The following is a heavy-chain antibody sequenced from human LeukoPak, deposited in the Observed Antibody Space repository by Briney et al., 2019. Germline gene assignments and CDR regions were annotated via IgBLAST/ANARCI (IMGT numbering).Heavy chain of an antibody. CDR3: ARNIVIVTYWFDP. CDR1: AGTFTSYS. Sequence: ASVKVSCKASAGTFTSYSLSWVRHAPGQGLEWMGGIIPIFGTANYAQKFQGRVTITADESTSTAYMELSSLRSEDTAGYYCARNIVIVTYWFDPWGQGTLVTVSS. CDR2: IIPIFGTA. J-gene: IGHJ5*02. V-gene: IGHV1-69*13. D-gene: IGHD3-16*02.